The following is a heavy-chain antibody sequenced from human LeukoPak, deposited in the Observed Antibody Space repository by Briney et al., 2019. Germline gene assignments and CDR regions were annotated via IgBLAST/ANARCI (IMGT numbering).Heavy chain of an antibody. CDR2: INPSGGST. J-gene: IGHJ4*02. D-gene: IGHD3-16*01. V-gene: IGHV1-46*01. CDR1: GYTFTSYY. Sequence: ASVKVSCKTSGYTFTSYYMHWVRQAPGQGLEWMGIINPSGGSTSYAQKFQGRVTMTRDTSISTAYMELSRLRSDDTAVYYCARVRYRLAETYIDYWGQGTLVTVSS. CDR3: ARVRYRLAETYIDY.